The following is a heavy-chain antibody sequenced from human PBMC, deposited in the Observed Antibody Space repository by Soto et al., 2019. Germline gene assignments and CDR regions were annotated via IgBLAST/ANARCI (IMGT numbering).Heavy chain of an antibody. V-gene: IGHV4-4*02. Sequence: QVQLQESGPGLVRPSGTLSLTCAVSGASISSTTSGNWWSWVRQPPGKGLEWIGEIYHSGSTNYTPSLQXRXTXSXHKPKTQFSLKLSSVTAADTAVYYCARMVGATLVDFWGQGTLVTVSS. J-gene: IGHJ4*02. D-gene: IGHD1-26*01. CDR1: GASISSTTSGNW. CDR2: IYHSGST. CDR3: ARMVGATLVDF.